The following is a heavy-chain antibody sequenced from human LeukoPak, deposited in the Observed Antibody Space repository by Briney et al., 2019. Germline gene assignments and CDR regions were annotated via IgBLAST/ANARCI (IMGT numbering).Heavy chain of an antibody. Sequence: SETLSLTCTVSGGSISSSSYYWGWLRQPPGKGLEWIGSIYYSGSTYYNPSLKSRVTISVDTSKNQFSLKLSSVTAADTAVYYCARHVKYYDFWSGSVPDWFDPWGQGTLVTVSS. CDR1: GGSISSSSYY. V-gene: IGHV4-39*01. D-gene: IGHD3-3*01. CDR3: ARHVKYYDFWSGSVPDWFDP. CDR2: IYYSGST. J-gene: IGHJ5*02.